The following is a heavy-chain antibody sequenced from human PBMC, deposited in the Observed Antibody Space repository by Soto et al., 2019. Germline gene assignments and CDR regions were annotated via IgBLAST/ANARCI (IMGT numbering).Heavy chain of an antibody. CDR2: ISSSSSYI. Sequence: EVQLVESGGGLVKPGGSLRLSVAASGFTFSSYSMNWVRQAPGKGLEWVSSISSSSSYIYYADSVKGRFTISRDNAKNSLYLQMNSLRAEDTAVYYCARDLPYDPTNAFDIWGQGTMVTVSS. J-gene: IGHJ3*02. D-gene: IGHD5-12*01. CDR3: ARDLPYDPTNAFDI. V-gene: IGHV3-21*01. CDR1: GFTFSSYS.